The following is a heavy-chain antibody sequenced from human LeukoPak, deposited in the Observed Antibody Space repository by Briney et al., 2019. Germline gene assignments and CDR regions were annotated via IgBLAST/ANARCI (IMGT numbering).Heavy chain of an antibody. CDR3: AAGSGWYSPDY. V-gene: IGHV1-58*02. D-gene: IGHD6-19*01. CDR1: GFTLTSSP. Sequence: SVKVSCKAFGFTLTSSPMQWVRQARGQHLEWIGWIVVGSGNTNYAQKFQERVTITRDMSTTTAHMELSSLRSEDTAVYYCAAGSGWYSPDYWGQGTLVTVSS. J-gene: IGHJ4*02. CDR2: IVVGSGNT.